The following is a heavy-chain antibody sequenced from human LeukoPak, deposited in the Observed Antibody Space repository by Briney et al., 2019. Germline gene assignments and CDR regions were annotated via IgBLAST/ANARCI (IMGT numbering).Heavy chain of an antibody. D-gene: IGHD6-13*01. J-gene: IGHJ4*02. CDR1: GGSISPYY. CDR2: IYYSGST. V-gene: IGHV4-59*08. Sequence: ASETLSLTCTVCGGSISPYYWSWIRQPPGKGLEWIGYIYYSGSTNYNPSLKSRVTISVDTSKNQFSLRLSSVTAADTAVYYCARQGRYMAASGTPNFDYWGQGTLVTVSS. CDR3: ARQGRYMAASGTPNFDY.